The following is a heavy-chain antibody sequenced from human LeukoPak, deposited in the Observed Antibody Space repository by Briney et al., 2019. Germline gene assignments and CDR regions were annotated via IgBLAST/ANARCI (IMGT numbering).Heavy chain of an antibody. CDR1: GGSISSYY. CDR3: ARDQRIDYDDHFDD. Sequence: SETLSLTCTASGGSISSYYWSWIRQPPGKGLEWIGYVHYTGDTSYNPSLKSRVSISVDTSKNQFSLKLSSVTAADTAIYYCARDQRIDYDDHFDDWGQGTLVTVSS. V-gene: IGHV4-59*01. CDR2: VHYTGDT. J-gene: IGHJ4*02. D-gene: IGHD3-3*01.